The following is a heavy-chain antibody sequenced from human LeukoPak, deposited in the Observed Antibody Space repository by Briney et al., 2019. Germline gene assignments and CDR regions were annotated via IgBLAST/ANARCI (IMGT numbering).Heavy chain of an antibody. J-gene: IGHJ4*02. CDR1: GFTFSSYA. Sequence: GGSLRLSCAASGFTFSSYAMNWVRQAPGKGLEGVSSITGSSTQIFNADSMRGRFTISRDNAKNSLYLQMSSLRVEDTAVYYCARLDRYSSTWFIDYWGQGTLVTVSP. CDR2: ITGSSTQI. V-gene: IGHV3-21*01. CDR3: ARLDRYSSTWFIDY. D-gene: IGHD6-13*01.